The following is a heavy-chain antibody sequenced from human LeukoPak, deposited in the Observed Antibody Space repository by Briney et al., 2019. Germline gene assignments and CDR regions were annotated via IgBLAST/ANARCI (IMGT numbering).Heavy chain of an antibody. CDR1: GLTFSSYS. CDR3: ARFRWSPNYMDV. D-gene: IGHD3-3*01. Sequence: GGSLRLSCAASGLTFSSYSMNWVRQAPGKGLEWVSYISSSSSTIYYADSVKGPFTISRDNAKNSLYLQMNSLRAEDTAVYYCARFRWSPNYMDVWGKGTTVTVSS. V-gene: IGHV3-48*01. CDR2: ISSSSSTI. J-gene: IGHJ6*03.